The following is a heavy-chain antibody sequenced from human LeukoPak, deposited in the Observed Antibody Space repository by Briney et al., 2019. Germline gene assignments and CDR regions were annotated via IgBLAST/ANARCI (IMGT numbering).Heavy chain of an antibody. J-gene: IGHJ4*02. D-gene: IGHD1-14*01. CDR1: GFIFSSYA. V-gene: IGHV3-23*01. CDR2: ICCSGGST. CDR3: AKENRWE. Sequence: GGSLRLSCAASGFIFSSYAMSWLRQAPGKGLEWVSRICCSGGSTSYADSVKGRFTISRDNSKNTLYLQMNSLRADDTAVFYCAKENRWEWGQGTLVTVSS.